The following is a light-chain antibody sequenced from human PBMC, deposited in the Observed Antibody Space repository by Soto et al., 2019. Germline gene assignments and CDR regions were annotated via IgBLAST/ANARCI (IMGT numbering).Light chain of an antibody. Sequence: VLTQSPGTLSLSPGERATLSCRASQSVSNYLAWYQQKPGQAPRLLIYGASSRATGIPDRFSGSGSGTDFTLTISRLEPEDFAVYYCQQYGGSPQTFGQGTKV. J-gene: IGKJ1*01. V-gene: IGKV3-20*01. CDR2: GAS. CDR3: QQYGGSPQT. CDR1: QSVSNY.